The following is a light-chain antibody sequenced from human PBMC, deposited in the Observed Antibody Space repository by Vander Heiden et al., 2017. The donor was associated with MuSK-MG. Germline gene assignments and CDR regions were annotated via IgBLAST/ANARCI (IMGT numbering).Light chain of an antibody. V-gene: IGLV2-23*01. CDR2: EGS. CDR3: CSYAGSSTYV. CDR1: SSDVGSYNL. Sequence: QSALTHPAPGSGSPGQSITISCTGTSSDVGSYNLVSWYQQHPGKAPKLMIYEGSKRPSGVSNRFSGSKSGNTASLTISGLQAEDEADYYCCSYAGSSTYVFGTGTKVTVL. J-gene: IGLJ1*01.